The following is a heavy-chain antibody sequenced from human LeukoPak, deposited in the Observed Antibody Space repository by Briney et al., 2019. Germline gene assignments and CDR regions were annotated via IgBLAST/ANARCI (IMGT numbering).Heavy chain of an antibody. V-gene: IGHV1-2*02. D-gene: IGHD6-13*01. CDR2: INPKSGAA. CDR1: GYPFIGNY. Sequence: ASVKVSCKASGYPFIGNYIHWVRQAPGQGLEWLGWINPKSGAADYAQQFRGRVTMTRDTSINTDYMEMKRVTSDDTAVYYCARGAEAETSPLDFWGQGTLVTVSS. CDR3: ARGAEAETSPLDF. J-gene: IGHJ4*02.